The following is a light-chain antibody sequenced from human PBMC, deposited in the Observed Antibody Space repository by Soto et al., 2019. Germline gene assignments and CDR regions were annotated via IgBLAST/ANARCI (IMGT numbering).Light chain of an antibody. J-gene: IGLJ2*01. CDR1: SGYSNYK. Sequence: QPVLTQPPSASASLGASVTLTCTLSSGYSNYKVDWYQQRPGKGPRFVMRVGTGGNVGSKGDGIPDRFSVLGSGLNRYLTIKNIQEEDESDYHCGADHGSGSNFVVFGGGTKVTVL. CDR3: GADHGSGSNFVV. CDR2: VGTGGNVG. V-gene: IGLV9-49*01.